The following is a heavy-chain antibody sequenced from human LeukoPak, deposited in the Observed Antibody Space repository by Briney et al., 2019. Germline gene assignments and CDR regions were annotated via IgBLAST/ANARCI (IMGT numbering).Heavy chain of an antibody. Sequence: GGSLRLSCAASGFTFSSYSMNWVRQAPGKGLEWVSSISSSSSYIYYADSVEGRFTISRDNAKNSLYLQMNSLRAEDTAVYYCAREMYYADAFDIWGQGTMVTVSS. CDR2: ISSSSSYI. CDR3: AREMYYADAFDI. J-gene: IGHJ3*02. D-gene: IGHD2-8*01. CDR1: GFTFSSYS. V-gene: IGHV3-21*01.